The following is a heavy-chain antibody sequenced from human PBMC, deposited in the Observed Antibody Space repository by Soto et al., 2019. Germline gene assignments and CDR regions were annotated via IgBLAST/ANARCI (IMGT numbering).Heavy chain of an antibody. CDR2: ISGSGGST. Sequence: GGSLRLSCAASGFTFSSYAMSWVRQAPGKGLEWVSAISGSGGSTYYADSVKGRFTISRDNSKNTLYLQMNSLRAEDTAVYYCAKDGLYDSSGYYWGYYFDYWGQGTLVTVSS. CDR1: GFTFSSYA. CDR3: AKDGLYDSSGYYWGYYFDY. V-gene: IGHV3-23*01. D-gene: IGHD3-22*01. J-gene: IGHJ4*02.